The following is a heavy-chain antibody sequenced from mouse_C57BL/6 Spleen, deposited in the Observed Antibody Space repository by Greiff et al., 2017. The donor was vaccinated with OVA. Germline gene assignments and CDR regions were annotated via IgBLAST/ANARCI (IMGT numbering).Heavy chain of an antibody. D-gene: IGHD3-3*01. Sequence: VQLQQPGAELVMPGASVKLSCKASGYTFTSYWMHWVKQRPGQGLEWIGEIDPSDSYTNYNQKFKGKSTLTVDKSSSTAYMQLSSLTSEDSAVYYCARSGDSLEYWGQGTTLTVSS. CDR1: GYTFTSYW. CDR2: IDPSDSYT. V-gene: IGHV1-69*01. CDR3: ARSGDSLEY. J-gene: IGHJ2*01.